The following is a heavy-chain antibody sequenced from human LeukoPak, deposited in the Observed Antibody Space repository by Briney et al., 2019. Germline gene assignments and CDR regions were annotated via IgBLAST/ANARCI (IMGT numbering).Heavy chain of an antibody. Sequence: GGSLRLSCTASGFTFSSYSMNWVRQAPGKGLEWVSSISTSSSYIYYADSVKGRFTISRDNSKNTLYLQMNSLRAEDTAVYYCANSGSYPYYYMDVWGKGTTVTISS. D-gene: IGHD1-26*01. J-gene: IGHJ6*03. V-gene: IGHV3-21*01. CDR1: GFTFSSYS. CDR2: ISTSSSYI. CDR3: ANSGSYPYYYMDV.